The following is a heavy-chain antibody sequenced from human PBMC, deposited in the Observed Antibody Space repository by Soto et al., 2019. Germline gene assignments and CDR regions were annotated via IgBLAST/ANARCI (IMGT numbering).Heavy chain of an antibody. D-gene: IGHD2-15*01. J-gene: IGHJ2*01. CDR1: GGTFSSYA. Sequence: QVQLVQSGAEVKKPGSSVKVSCKASGGTFSSYAISWVRQAPGQGLEWMGGIIPIFGTANYAQKFQGRVTITADESTSTAYRELSSLRSEDTAVYYCAGVVVAATSSYWYFDLWGRGTLVTVSS. CDR3: AGVVVAATSSYWYFDL. CDR2: IIPIFGTA. V-gene: IGHV1-69*12.